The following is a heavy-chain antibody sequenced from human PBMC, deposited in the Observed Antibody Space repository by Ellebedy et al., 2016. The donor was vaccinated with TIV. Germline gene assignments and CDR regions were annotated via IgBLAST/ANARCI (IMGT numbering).Heavy chain of an antibody. CDR1: GGSISSGGYS. D-gene: IGHD4-17*01. V-gene: IGHV4-30-2*01. CDR3: ARGLTTVTTEYYFDY. J-gene: IGHJ4*02. CDR2: ISHSGRT. Sequence: LRLSCAVSGGSISSGGYSWSWIRQPPGKGLEWIGYISHSGRTYYNPSLKSRVTISVDRSKNQFSLKLSSVTAADTAVYCCARGLTTVTTEYYFDYWGQGTLVTVSS.